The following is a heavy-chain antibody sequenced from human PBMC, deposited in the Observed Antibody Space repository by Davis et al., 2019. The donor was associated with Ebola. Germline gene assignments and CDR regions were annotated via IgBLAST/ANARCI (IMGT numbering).Heavy chain of an antibody. CDR2: LYYSGST. V-gene: IGHV4-59*01. CDR1: GGPISSYY. D-gene: IGHD1-1*01. Sequence: MPSATLSLTCPVSGGPISSYYWSWIRQPPGKGLEWIGYLYYSGSTNYNPSLKSRVTISVDTSKNHFSLKLSSVTAADTAVYYCARATFYYYYSMDVWGQGTTVTVSS. CDR3: ARATFYYYYSMDV. J-gene: IGHJ6*02.